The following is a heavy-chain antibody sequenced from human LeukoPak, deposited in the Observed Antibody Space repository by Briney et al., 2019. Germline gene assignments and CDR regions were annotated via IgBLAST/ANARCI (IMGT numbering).Heavy chain of an antibody. CDR2: IWYNGSNK. CDR3: ARLSSSWYFDY. Sequence: QAGGSLRLSCAASGFTFSSYGMHWVRQAPGKGLEWVAVIWYNGSNKYYADSVKGRFTISRDNSKNTLYLQMNSLRAEDTAVYYCARLSSSWYFDYWGQGTLVTVSS. V-gene: IGHV3-33*01. D-gene: IGHD6-13*01. J-gene: IGHJ4*02. CDR1: GFTFSSYG.